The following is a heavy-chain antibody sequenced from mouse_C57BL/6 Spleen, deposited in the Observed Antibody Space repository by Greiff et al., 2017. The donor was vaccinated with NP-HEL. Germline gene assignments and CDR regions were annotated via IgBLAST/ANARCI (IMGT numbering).Heavy chain of an antibody. Sequence: EVKVEESGGGLVQPGGSLKLSCAASGFTFSDYGMAWVRQAPRKGPEWVAFISNLAYSIYYADTVTGRFTISRENAKNTLYLEMSSLRSEDTAMYYCARHGDGYYPFAYWGQGTLVTVSA. CDR1: GFTFSDYG. CDR2: ISNLAYSI. CDR3: ARHGDGYYPFAY. J-gene: IGHJ3*01. V-gene: IGHV5-15*04. D-gene: IGHD2-3*01.